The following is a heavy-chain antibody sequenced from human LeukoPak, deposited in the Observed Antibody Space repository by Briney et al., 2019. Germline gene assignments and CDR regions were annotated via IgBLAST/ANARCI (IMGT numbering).Heavy chain of an antibody. CDR1: GASISSSSYY. CDR3: ARGVPGYYFDY. V-gene: IGHV4-39*01. D-gene: IGHD2-2*01. CDR2: IYYSGST. Sequence: KSSETLSLTCTVSGASISSSSYYSGWLRQPPGKGLQRIGSIYYSGSTYYHPSLKSRGTISVDTSNNQFSLKLSSVTAADTAVYYCARGVPGYYFDYWGQGTLVTVSS. J-gene: IGHJ4*02.